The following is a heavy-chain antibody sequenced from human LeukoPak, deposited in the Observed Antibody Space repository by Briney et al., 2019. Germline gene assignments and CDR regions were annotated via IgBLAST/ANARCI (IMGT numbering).Heavy chain of an antibody. J-gene: IGHJ4*02. D-gene: IGHD3-3*01. CDR3: ARRLWSGYYRFDY. V-gene: IGHV4-34*01. CDR1: GGSFSGYY. CDR2: INHSGST. Sequence: SETLSLTCAVYGGSFSGYYWSWIRQPPGKGLEWIGEINHSGSTNYNPSLKSRVTISVDTSKNQFSLKLSSVTAADTAVYYCARRLWSGYYRFDYWGQGTLVTVSS.